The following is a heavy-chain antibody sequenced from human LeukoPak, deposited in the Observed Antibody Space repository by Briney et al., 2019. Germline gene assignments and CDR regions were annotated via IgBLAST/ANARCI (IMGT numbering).Heavy chain of an antibody. CDR3: ARDVSYYYDSSGYYANDY. Sequence: SETLSLTCTVSGGSISSGGYYWSWIRQHPGKGLEWIGYIYYSGSTYYNPSLKSRVTISVDTSKNQFSLKLSSVTAADTAVYYCARDVSYYYDSSGYYANDYWGQGTLVTGSS. D-gene: IGHD3-22*01. CDR1: GGSISSGGYY. CDR2: IYYSGST. V-gene: IGHV4-31*03. J-gene: IGHJ4*02.